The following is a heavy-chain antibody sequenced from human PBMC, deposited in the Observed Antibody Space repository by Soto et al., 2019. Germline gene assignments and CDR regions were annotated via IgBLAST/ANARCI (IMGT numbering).Heavy chain of an antibody. V-gene: IGHV3-13*01. J-gene: IGHJ6*03. CDR1: GFAFSSYA. CDR2: IGSAGDT. D-gene: IGHD6-13*01. Sequence: GGSLRLSCAASGFAFSSYAMRWVRQAPGKGLEWVSGIGSAGDTYYQGSVKGRFTISRENAKNSLYLQMNSLRAGDTALYYCARGWLATGGSLSYMDVWGKGTTVTVSS. CDR3: ARGWLATGGSLSYMDV.